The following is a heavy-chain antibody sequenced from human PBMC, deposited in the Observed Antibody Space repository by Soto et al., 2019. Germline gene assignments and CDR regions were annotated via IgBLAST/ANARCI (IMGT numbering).Heavy chain of an antibody. D-gene: IGHD5-18*01. J-gene: IGHJ6*02. CDR1: GFTFSSYS. Sequence: GGSLRLSCAASGFTFSSYSMHWVRQAPGKGLEWVAVISYDGSNKYYADSVKGRFTISRDNSKNTLYLQMNSLRAEDTAVYYCARDDGIQLWFGAWGQGTTVTVSS. CDR2: ISYDGSNK. CDR3: ARDDGIQLWFGA. V-gene: IGHV3-30-3*01.